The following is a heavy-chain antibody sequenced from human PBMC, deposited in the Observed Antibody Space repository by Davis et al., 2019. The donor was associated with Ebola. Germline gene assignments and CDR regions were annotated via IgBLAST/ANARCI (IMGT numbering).Heavy chain of an antibody. CDR3: IRHSGSQWF. CDR1: GFTFSTAW. D-gene: IGHD1-26*01. V-gene: IGHV3-15*01. Sequence: PGGSPRLSCAASGFTFSTAWMTWVRQAPGKGLEWVGRIKSKTDGGTTDYAAPVQGRFTISRDDSRNTLYLRINSLKTEDTAVYYCIRHSGSQWFWGQGTLVTVSS. CDR2: IKSKTDGGTT. J-gene: IGHJ4*02.